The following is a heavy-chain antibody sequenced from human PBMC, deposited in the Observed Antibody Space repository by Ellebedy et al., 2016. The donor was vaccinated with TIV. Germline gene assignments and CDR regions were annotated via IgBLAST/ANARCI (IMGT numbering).Heavy chain of an antibody. D-gene: IGHD3-3*01. Sequence: MPSETLSLTCGVYGGSFSGYYWTWIRQPPGKGLEWIGEINHGGSTNYNPSLKSRVTISVDTSKNQFSLKLSSVTAADTAVYFCARAPYDVYRYFHLWGRGTLVAVSS. CDR3: ARAPYDVYRYFHL. V-gene: IGHV4-34*01. J-gene: IGHJ2*01. CDR2: INHGGST. CDR1: GGSFSGYY.